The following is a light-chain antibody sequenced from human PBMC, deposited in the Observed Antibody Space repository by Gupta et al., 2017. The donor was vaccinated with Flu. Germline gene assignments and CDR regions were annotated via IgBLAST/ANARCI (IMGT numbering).Light chain of an antibody. CDR3: AAWDDSLDGPV. V-gene: IGLV1-44*01. Sequence: QSVLTQPPSASGTPGQRVTISCSGSSSNIADNTVNWYQQLPGTAPKVLIQSNNKRPSGVPDRFSGSKSGASASLAISGLQSEDEADYYCAAWDDSLDGPVFGGGTKLTVL. J-gene: IGLJ3*02. CDR2: SNN. CDR1: SSNIADNT.